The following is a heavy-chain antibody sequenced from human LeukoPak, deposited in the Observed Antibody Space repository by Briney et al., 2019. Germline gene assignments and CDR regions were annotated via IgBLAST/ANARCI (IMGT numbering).Heavy chain of an antibody. CDR3: ARRTILTGSDY. Sequence: SETLSLTCTVSGYSISSGYYWGWIRQPPGKGLEWIGSIYHSGSTYYNPSLKSRVTISVDTSKNQFSLKLSSVTAADTAVYYCARRTILTGSDYWGQGTLVTVSS. V-gene: IGHV4-38-2*02. J-gene: IGHJ4*02. CDR1: GYSISSGYY. CDR2: IYHSGST. D-gene: IGHD3-9*01.